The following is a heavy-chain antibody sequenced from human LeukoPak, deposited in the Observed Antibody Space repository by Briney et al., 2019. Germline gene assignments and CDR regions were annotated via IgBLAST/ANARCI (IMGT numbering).Heavy chain of an antibody. J-gene: IGHJ6*02. CDR2: IYSSGST. CDR3: ARSEMAVHYGMDV. CDR1: GGSISSYY. Sequence: PSETLSLTCTVSGGSISSYYWSWIRQPAGKGLEWIGRIYSSGSTNYNPSLKSRVTMSVDTSKNQFSLKVSSVTAADTAVYYCARSEMAVHYGMDVWGQGTTVTVSS. V-gene: IGHV4-4*07. D-gene: IGHD2-8*01.